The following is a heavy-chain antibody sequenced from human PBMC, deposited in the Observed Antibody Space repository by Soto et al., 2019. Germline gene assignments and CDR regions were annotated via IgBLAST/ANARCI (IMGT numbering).Heavy chain of an antibody. Sequence: SETLSLTGTVSGGSISSGGYYWSWIRQHPGRGLEWIGYIYYSGGSYYYNPSLKSRLTISGDTSKNQFSLKLSSVTAADTAVYYCARGGAGAPTRGDFDFLGQGTLVTVSS. CDR2: IYYSGGSY. V-gene: IGHV4-31*03. J-gene: IGHJ4*02. CDR3: ARGGAGAPTRGDFDF. D-gene: IGHD1-26*01. CDR1: GGSISSGGYY.